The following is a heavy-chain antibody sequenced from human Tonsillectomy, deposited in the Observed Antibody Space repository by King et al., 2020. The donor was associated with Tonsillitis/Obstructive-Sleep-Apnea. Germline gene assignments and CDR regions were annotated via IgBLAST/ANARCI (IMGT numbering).Heavy chain of an antibody. CDR3: VRQGGDT. Sequence: QLVQSGAEVKESGESLKISCKGFGYKYTNYWIGWVRQVPGKGLEWMGLIYPGDSDARYSPSFQDQVTMSADKAISTAYLQWSSLKASDTAMYYCVRQGGDTWGQGTMVTVSS. J-gene: IGHJ3*02. D-gene: IGHD3-16*01. CDR2: IYPGDSDA. CDR1: GYKYTNYW. V-gene: IGHV5-51*01.